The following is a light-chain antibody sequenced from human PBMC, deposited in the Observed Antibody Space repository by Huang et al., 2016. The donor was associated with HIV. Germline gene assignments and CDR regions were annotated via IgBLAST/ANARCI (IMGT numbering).Light chain of an antibody. CDR2: AAS. J-gene: IGKJ2*01. CDR1: QGISSY. Sequence: DIQMTQSPSSLSASVGDRVTITCRASQGISSYLNWYQQKPGKPPKLLIYAASTFQSGGPSRFSGSGSGTDVTLTISSLQPADSATYYCQETYSIPYTFGQGTKLEIK. V-gene: IGKV1-39*01. CDR3: QETYSIPYT.